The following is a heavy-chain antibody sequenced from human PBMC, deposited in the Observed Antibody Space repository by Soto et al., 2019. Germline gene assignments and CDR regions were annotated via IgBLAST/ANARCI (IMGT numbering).Heavy chain of an antibody. CDR1: GFTFSSYS. CDR2: ISSSSSHI. J-gene: IGHJ4*02. Sequence: GGSLRLSCAASGFTFSSYSMNWVRQAPGKGLEWVSSISSSSSHIYYADSVKGRFTISRDNAKNSLYLQMNSLRAEDTAVYYCARKIAALFPPDYWGQGTLVTVSS. D-gene: IGHD6-13*01. CDR3: ARKIAALFPPDY. V-gene: IGHV3-21*01.